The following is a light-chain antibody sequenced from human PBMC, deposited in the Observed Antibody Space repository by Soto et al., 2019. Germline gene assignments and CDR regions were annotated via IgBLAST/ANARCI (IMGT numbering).Light chain of an antibody. J-gene: IGKJ4*01. CDR2: KAS. CDR3: QQHADLPLT. Sequence: DIQMTQSPSTLSASVGDRVTITCRASQTIINWLAWYQQKPGKAPKLLIYKASTLEGEVPSRFSGSGSETEFTLTINSLQPDDSATYYCQQHADLPLTFGEGTKVEMK. V-gene: IGKV1-5*03. CDR1: QTIINW.